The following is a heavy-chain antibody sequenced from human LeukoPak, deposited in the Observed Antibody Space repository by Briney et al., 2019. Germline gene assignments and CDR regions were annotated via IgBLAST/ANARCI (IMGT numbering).Heavy chain of an antibody. CDR3: ARILTAGGPEY. V-gene: IGHV1-46*01. J-gene: IGHJ4*02. CDR1: VCCLTRYY. CDR2: INPCGGST. D-gene: IGHD6-13*01. Sequence: AAVTVSRQGCVCCLTRYYILWVGPTPAQGLEWMGIINPCGGSTNYAQRFQGRVTMTRDTSTSTVYMELSSLKSADTAVYYCARILTAGGPEYWGQGTLVTVSS.